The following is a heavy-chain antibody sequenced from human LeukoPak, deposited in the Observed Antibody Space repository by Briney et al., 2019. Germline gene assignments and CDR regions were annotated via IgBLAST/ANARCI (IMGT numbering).Heavy chain of an antibody. CDR2: IYYSGST. J-gene: IGHJ4*02. V-gene: IGHV4-39*01. D-gene: IGHD2-15*01. CDR3: ASVGLGDIVVVVAATPTGPFDY. Sequence: PSETLSLTCTVSGGSISSSSYYWGWIRQPPGKGLEWIGRIYYSGSTYYNPSLKSRVTISVDTSKNQFSLKLSSVTAADTAVYYCASVGLGDIVVVVAATPTGPFDYWGQGTLVTVSS. CDR1: GGSISSSSYY.